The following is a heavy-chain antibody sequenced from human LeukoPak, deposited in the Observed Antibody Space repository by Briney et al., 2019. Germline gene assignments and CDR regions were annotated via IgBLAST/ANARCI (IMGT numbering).Heavy chain of an antibody. J-gene: IGHJ4*02. D-gene: IGHD5-18*01. Sequence: GGSLRLSCAASGFTFSSYDMHWVRQATGKGLEWVSAIGTAGDTYYPGSVKGRFTISRENAKNSLYLQMNSLRAEDTAVYYCAKGTLGAMVYFDYWGQGTLVTVSS. CDR1: GFTFSSYD. V-gene: IGHV3-13*01. CDR3: AKGTLGAMVYFDY. CDR2: IGTAGDT.